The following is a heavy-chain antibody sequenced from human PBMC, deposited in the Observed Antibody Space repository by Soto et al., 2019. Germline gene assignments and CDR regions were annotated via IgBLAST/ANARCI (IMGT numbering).Heavy chain of an antibody. CDR1: GYTFTGYY. D-gene: IGHD6-19*01. V-gene: IGHV1-2*02. Sequence: ASVKVSCKASGYTFTGYYMHWVRQAPGQGLEWMGWINPNSGGTNYAQKFQGRVTMTRDTSISTAYMELSGLRSDDTAVYYCARVRGIAVAGGVGHNYNWFDPWGQGTLVTVSS. J-gene: IGHJ5*02. CDR2: INPNSGGT. CDR3: ARVRGIAVAGGVGHNYNWFDP.